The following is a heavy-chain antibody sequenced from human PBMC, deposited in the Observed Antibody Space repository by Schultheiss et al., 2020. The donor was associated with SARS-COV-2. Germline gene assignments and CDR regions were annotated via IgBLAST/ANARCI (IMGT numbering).Heavy chain of an antibody. V-gene: IGHV3-9*01. CDR3: AKGYSSSSWVSFDY. D-gene: IGHD6-6*01. CDR2: ISWNSGSI. J-gene: IGHJ4*02. CDR1: GLIFDDYA. Sequence: GGSLRLSCAASGLIFDDYAMHWVRQAPGKGLEWVSGISWNSGSIAYADSVKGRFTISRDNAKNSLYLQMNSLRAEDTVLYYCAKGYSSSSWVSFDYWGQGTLVTVSS.